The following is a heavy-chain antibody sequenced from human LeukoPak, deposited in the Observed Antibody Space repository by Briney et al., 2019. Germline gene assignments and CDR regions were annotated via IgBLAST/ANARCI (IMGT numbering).Heavy chain of an antibody. D-gene: IGHD6-13*01. V-gene: IGHV3-33*08. Sequence: GGSLRLSCAASGFTFSSYTMKWVRQAPGKGLEWVAVIWYDGSNKYYADSVKGRFTISRDNSKNTLYLQMNSLRGEDTAVYYCARGSSSWYSDWLDPWGQGTLVTVSS. J-gene: IGHJ5*02. CDR2: IWYDGSNK. CDR3: ARGSSSWYSDWLDP. CDR1: GFTFSSYT.